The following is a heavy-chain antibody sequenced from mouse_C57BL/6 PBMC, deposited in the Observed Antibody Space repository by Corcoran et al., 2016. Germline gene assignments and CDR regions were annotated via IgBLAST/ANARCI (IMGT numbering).Heavy chain of an antibody. CDR1: GFSLSTSGMG. CDR3: ARRRDYYSNYYFDY. Sequence: QVTLKESGPGILQSSQTLSLTCSFSGFSLSTSGMGVSWIRQPSGKGLEWLAHIYWDDDKRYNPSLKSRLTISKDTSRNQVFLKITSVDTADTATYYGARRRDYYSNYYFDYWGQGTTLTVSS. V-gene: IGHV8-12*01. D-gene: IGHD2-5*01. J-gene: IGHJ2*01. CDR2: IYWDDDK.